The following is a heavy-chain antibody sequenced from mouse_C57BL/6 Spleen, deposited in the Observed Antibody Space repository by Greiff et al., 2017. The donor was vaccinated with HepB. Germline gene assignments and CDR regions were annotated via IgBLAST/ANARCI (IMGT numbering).Heavy chain of an antibody. V-gene: IGHV1-82*01. J-gene: IGHJ2*01. D-gene: IGHD2-1*01. Sequence: QVQLQQSGPELVKPGASVKISCKASGYAFSSSWMNWVKQRPGKGLEWIGRIYPGDGDTNYNGKFKGKATLTADNSSSTAYMQLSSLTSEDSAVYFCARVGGKGFDYWGQGTTLTVSS. CDR1: GYAFSSSW. CDR2: IYPGDGDT. CDR3: ARVGGKGFDY.